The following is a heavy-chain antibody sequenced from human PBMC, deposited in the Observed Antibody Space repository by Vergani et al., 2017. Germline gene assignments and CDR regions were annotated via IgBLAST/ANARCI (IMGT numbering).Heavy chain of an antibody. CDR3: AKDVYGSGGS. Sequence: EVQLVESGGGLIQPGGSLRLSCAASGFTFSSNYMSWVRQAPGKGLEWVSAISGSGGSTYYADTVKGRFTISRDNSKNTLYLQMNSLRAEDTAVYYCAKDVYGSGGSWGQGTLVTVSS. CDR2: ISGSGGST. D-gene: IGHD3-10*01. J-gene: IGHJ4*02. CDR1: GFTFSSNY. V-gene: IGHV3-23*04.